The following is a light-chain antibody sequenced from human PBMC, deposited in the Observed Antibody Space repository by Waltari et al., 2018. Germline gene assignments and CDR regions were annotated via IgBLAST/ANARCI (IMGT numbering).Light chain of an antibody. Sequence: QSALTQPPSASGSPGQPVTISCPGTRRAVGGYKYVPLYQQSPDKAPKLLMYEVTKRPSGVPDRFSGSKSGNTASLTVSGLLPEDEAAYYCTSYAGSNNPVMFGGGTKLTVL. CDR3: TSYAGSNNPVM. V-gene: IGLV2-8*01. J-gene: IGLJ3*02. CDR2: EVT. CDR1: RRAVGGYKY.